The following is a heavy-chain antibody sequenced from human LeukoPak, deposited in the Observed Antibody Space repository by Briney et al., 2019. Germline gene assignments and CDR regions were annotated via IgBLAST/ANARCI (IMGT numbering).Heavy chain of an antibody. CDR1: GGSIGSYY. J-gene: IGHJ4*02. CDR2: IYYSGST. CDR3: ARTSPGYDSASYYFDY. D-gene: IGHD3-22*01. V-gene: IGHV4-59*01. Sequence: SETLSLTCTVSGGSIGSYYWSWIRQPPGKGLEWIGYIYYSGSTNYNPSLKSRVTISVDTSKNQFSLKLSSVTAADTAVYYCARTSPGYDSASYYFDYWGQGTLVTVSS.